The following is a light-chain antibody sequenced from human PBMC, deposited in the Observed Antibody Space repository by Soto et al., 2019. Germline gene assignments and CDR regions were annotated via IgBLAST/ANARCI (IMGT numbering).Light chain of an antibody. Sequence: DIQMTQSPSTLSASVGDRVTITCRASQSIGDSLAWYQQKPGKAPYLLISDVSSLERGVPSRFSGSGSGTEFILTISSLQPDDFATYHCQHYGGVWTFGQGTKV. V-gene: IGKV1-5*01. J-gene: IGKJ1*01. CDR2: DVS. CDR3: QHYGGVWT. CDR1: QSIGDS.